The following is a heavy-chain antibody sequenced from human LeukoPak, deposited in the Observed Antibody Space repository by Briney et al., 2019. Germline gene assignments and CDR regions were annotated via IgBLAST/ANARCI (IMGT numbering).Heavy chain of an antibody. D-gene: IGHD3-10*01. V-gene: IGHV3-30-3*01. Sequence: PGGPLRLSCAASGFTFSSYAMHWVRQAPGKGLEWVAVISYDGSNKYYADSVKGRSTISRDNSKNTLYLQMNSLRAEDTAVYYCARDYYGSGSSFLGGMDVWGQGTTVTVSS. CDR3: ARDYYGSGSSFLGGMDV. CDR2: ISYDGSNK. J-gene: IGHJ6*02. CDR1: GFTFSSYA.